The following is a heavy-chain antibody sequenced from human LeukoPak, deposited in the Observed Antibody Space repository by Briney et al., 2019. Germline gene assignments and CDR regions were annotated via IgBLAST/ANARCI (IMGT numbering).Heavy chain of an antibody. CDR1: GFAFSSYA. V-gene: IGHV3-23*01. D-gene: IGHD3-10*01. CDR2: ISRRDDYK. Sequence: PGGSLRLSCAASGFAFSSYAMSWVRQPPGKGLEWVSVISRRDDYKYYADSVKGRFTISRDNSKNTLYLQMNTLRAEDTAVYYCTNDYRSGSFHDFWGQGTLVSVSS. J-gene: IGHJ4*02. CDR3: TNDYRSGSFHDF.